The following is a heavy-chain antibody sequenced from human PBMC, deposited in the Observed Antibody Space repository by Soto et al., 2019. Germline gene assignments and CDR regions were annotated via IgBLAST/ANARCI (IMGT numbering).Heavy chain of an antibody. J-gene: IGHJ3*02. CDR2: INHSGST. CDR1: GGSFSGYY. Sequence: SETLSLTCAVYGGSFSGYYWSWIRQPPGKGLEWIGEINHSGSTNYNPSLKSRVTISVDTSKNQFSLKLSSVTAADTAVYYCARGRDTAVVNDAFDIWGQGTMVTVSS. V-gene: IGHV4-34*01. D-gene: IGHD5-18*01. CDR3: ARGRDTAVVNDAFDI.